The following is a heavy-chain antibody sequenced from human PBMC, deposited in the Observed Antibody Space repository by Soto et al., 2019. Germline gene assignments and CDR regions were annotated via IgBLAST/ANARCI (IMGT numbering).Heavy chain of an antibody. CDR2: INSGGST. CDR1: GFTFSSYT. Sequence: GGSLRLSCAASGFTFSSYTMNWGRQAPGKGLEWVSVINSGGSTDYADSVKGRFTISRDISRNTLYLQMNSLRAEDTAVYYCVRENYYYGMDVWGQGTTITVSS. V-gene: IGHV3-66*01. CDR3: VRENYYYGMDV. J-gene: IGHJ6*02.